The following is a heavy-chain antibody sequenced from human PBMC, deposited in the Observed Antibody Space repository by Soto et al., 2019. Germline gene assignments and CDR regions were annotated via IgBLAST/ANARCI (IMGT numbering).Heavy chain of an antibody. CDR3: ARYRRMATAGTASNYFGLDV. Sequence: SETLSLTCTVSGGSIRGGGYYWSWVRQNPRRGLEWIGNIYYSGDTYYNPSLKSRLTISVDTSKNQFSLNMSSVTAADTAVYYCARYRRMATAGTASNYFGLDVWGQGTTVTVSS. V-gene: IGHV4-31*03. J-gene: IGHJ6*02. D-gene: IGHD6-13*01. CDR1: GGSIRGGGYY. CDR2: IYYSGDT.